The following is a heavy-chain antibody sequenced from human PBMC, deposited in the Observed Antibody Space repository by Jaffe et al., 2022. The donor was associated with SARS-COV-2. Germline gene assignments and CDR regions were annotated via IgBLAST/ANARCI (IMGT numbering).Heavy chain of an antibody. CDR3: ARRFPQNGGAGFDY. J-gene: IGHJ4*02. CDR1: GYTFSNYW. CDR2: IYPGDSDT. Sequence: EVQLVQSGAEVKKPGESLKISCKGSGYTFSNYWIGWVRQMPGRGLEWMGVIYPGDSDTRYRPSFQGQVTISADKSISTAYLQWSSLKASDTAMYYCARRFPQNGGAGFDYWGQGTLVTVSS. V-gene: IGHV5-51*01. D-gene: IGHD1-1*01.